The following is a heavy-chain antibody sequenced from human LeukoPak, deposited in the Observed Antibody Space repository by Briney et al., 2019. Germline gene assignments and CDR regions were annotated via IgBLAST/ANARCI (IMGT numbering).Heavy chain of an antibody. CDR3: ARDRAANQDWVEFDP. Sequence: AGSLRLSSAVSRLRVSDYYMSWDRQAPGKGLEWVGLIRDSGEAFYADFARGRFAISRDESENPLYLQMNSLRVEDTAVYFCARDRAANQDWVEFDPWGQGTPVIVSS. J-gene: IGHJ5*02. CDR2: IRDSGEA. V-gene: IGHV3-66*03. CDR1: RLRVSDYY. D-gene: IGHD3/OR15-3a*01.